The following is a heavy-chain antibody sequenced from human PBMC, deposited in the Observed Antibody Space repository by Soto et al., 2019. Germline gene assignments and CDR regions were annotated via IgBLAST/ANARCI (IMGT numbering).Heavy chain of an antibody. V-gene: IGHV3-21*01. J-gene: IGHJ6*02. CDR1: GFTFSSYS. Sequence: PVGSLRLSCAASGFTFSSYSMNWVRQAPGKGLEWVSSISSSSSYIYYADSVKGRFTISRDNAKNSLYLQMNSLRAEDTAVYYCARATRYYGSGSYADYYYGMDVWGQGTTVTVSS. CDR3: ARATRYYGSGSYADYYYGMDV. D-gene: IGHD3-10*01. CDR2: ISSSSSYI.